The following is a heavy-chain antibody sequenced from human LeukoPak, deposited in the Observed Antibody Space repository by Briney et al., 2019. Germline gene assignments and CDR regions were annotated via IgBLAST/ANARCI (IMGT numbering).Heavy chain of an antibody. CDR3: ARGQVRRSSRGAFNI. D-gene: IGHD2-2*01. Sequence: SENLSLTCTVSSGSISSSSYYWGWIRQPPGKGLEWIGSIYYSGSTYYNPSLKSRVTISVDTSKNQFSLKLSSVTAADTSVYYCARGQVRRSSRGAFNIWGQGTMVTVSA. V-gene: IGHV4-39*01. J-gene: IGHJ3*02. CDR2: IYYSGST. CDR1: SGSISSSSYY.